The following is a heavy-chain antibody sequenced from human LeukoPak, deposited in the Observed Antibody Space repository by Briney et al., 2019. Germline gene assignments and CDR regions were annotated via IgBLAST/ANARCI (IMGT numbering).Heavy chain of an antibody. CDR3: ARDNMRSYLDY. Sequence: SETLSLTCTVSGGSISSGGYYWNWIRQHPGKGLEWIGYIYYSGNTFYNPSLKSRVTLSVDTSKNQFSLNLSSVTAADTAVYFCARDNMRSYLDYWGQGTLITVSS. J-gene: IGHJ4*02. D-gene: IGHD3-16*02. CDR1: GGSISSGGYY. V-gene: IGHV4-31*03. CDR2: IYYSGNT.